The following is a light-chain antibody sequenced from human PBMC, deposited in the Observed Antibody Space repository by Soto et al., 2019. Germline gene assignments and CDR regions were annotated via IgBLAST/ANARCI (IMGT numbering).Light chain of an antibody. J-gene: IGLJ2*01. Sequence: QSALTQPRSVSGSPGQSVTISCTGTSSDVGVYNYVSWYQQHPGKAPRLMIYGVSKRPSGVPDRFSGSKSGNTASLTISGLQAEDEADYYCCSYAGTYTVVFGGGTKVTVL. CDR1: SSDVGVYNY. V-gene: IGLV2-11*01. CDR3: CSYAGTYTVV. CDR2: GVS.